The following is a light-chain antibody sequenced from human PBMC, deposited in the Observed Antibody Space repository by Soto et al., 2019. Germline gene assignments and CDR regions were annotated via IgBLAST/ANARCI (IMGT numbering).Light chain of an antibody. CDR3: QQYINWPPYT. J-gene: IGKJ2*01. CDR1: QSVSSN. CDR2: GAS. Sequence: EIVMTQSPATLSVSPGERATLSCRASQSVSSNLAWYQQKPGQAPRLLIYGASTRATGIPARFSGSGSGTEFTLTISSLQSKDFAVYYCQQYINWPPYTFGQGTKLEIK. V-gene: IGKV3-15*01.